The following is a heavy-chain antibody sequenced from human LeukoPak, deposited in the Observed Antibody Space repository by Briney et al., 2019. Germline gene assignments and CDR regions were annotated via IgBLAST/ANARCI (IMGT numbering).Heavy chain of an antibody. D-gene: IGHD3-10*01. Sequence: SETLSLTCTVSGGSISGSSYYWGWIRQPPGKGLEWIGSIYYSGSTYYNPSLKSRVTISVDTSKNQFSLKLSSVTAADTAVYYCARVSFGSGYYNYMDVWGKGTTVTVSS. CDR3: ARVSFGSGYYNYMDV. CDR1: GGSISGSSYY. J-gene: IGHJ6*03. V-gene: IGHV4-39*07. CDR2: IYYSGST.